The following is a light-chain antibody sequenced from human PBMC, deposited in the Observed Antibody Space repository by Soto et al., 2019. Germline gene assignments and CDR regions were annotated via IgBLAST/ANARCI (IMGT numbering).Light chain of an antibody. V-gene: IGKV1-5*01. CDR1: QSISSW. Sequence: DIQMTQSPSTLSASVGDRVTITCRASQSISSWLAWYQQKPVKAPKLLIYDASSLESGVPSRFSGSGSGTEVTLTISSLQPDDFAAYYCQQYNSYPYTFGQGTKLEIK. CDR3: QQYNSYPYT. J-gene: IGKJ2*01. CDR2: DAS.